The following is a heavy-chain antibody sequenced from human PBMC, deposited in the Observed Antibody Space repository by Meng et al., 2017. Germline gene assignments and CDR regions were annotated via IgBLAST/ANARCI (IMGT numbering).Heavy chain of an antibody. J-gene: IGHJ4*02. CDR1: GYTFTGYY. CDR3: ARGRNFYGEEGDFDY. D-gene: IGHD4-17*01. V-gene: IGHV1-8*02. CDR2: VNPINGKT. Sequence: QVQLVQSGADVKKHGAPGKVSCKGSGYTFTGYYMHWVRQAPGQGLEWMGWVNPINGKTGYAQKFQGRLTMTRDTSIRTAYMELSSLKSEDTAVYYCARGRNFYGEEGDFDYWGQGTLVTVSS.